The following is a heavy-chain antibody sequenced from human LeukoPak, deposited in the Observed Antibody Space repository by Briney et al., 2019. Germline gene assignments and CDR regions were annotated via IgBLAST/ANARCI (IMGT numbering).Heavy chain of an antibody. CDR2: IYISGTT. CDR1: GASISSYY. D-gene: IGHD3-10*02. J-gene: IGHJ4*02. V-gene: IGHV4-4*07. CDR3: ARDDVPYRGTYTPFDV. Sequence: SETLSLTCSVSGASISSYYWSWVRQPAGKGLEWIGRIYISGTTKHNPSLKSRVTISVDTSKNQFSLRLTSVTAADTAVYFCARDDVPYRGTYTPFDVWGQGTLVTVSS.